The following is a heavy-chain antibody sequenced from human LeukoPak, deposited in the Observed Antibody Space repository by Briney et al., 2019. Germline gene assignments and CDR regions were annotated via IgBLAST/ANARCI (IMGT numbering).Heavy chain of an antibody. CDR2: IYYSGST. CDR3: ARGVVPAAPTLFAY. V-gene: IGHV4-59*01. D-gene: IGHD2-2*01. Sequence: SETLSLTCTVSGGSISSYYWSWIRQPPGKGLEWIGYIYYSGSTNSNPSLKSRVTISVDTSKNQFSLKLSSVTAADTAVYYCARGVVPAAPTLFAYWGQGTLVTVPS. J-gene: IGHJ4*02. CDR1: GGSISSYY.